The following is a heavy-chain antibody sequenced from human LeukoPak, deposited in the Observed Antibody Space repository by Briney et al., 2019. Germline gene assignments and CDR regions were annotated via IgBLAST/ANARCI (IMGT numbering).Heavy chain of an antibody. CDR2: IYYSGST. CDR1: GGSISSSNW. J-gene: IGHJ4*02. D-gene: IGHD2-15*01. V-gene: IGHV4-4*02. Sequence: SETLSLTCAVSGGSISSSNWWSWVRQPPGKGLEWIGYIYYSGSTNYNPSLKSRVTISVDTSKNQFSLKLSSVTAADTAVYYCARGRVVVVAASDYWGQGTLVTVSS. CDR3: ARGRVVVVAASDY.